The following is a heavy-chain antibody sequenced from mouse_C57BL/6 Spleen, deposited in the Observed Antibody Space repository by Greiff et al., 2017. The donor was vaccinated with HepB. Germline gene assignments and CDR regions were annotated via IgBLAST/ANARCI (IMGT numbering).Heavy chain of an antibody. D-gene: IGHD2-5*01. J-gene: IGHJ4*01. CDR3: ARMGNYSNYDAMDY. CDR1: GYTFTSYW. V-gene: IGHV1-52*01. CDR2: IDPSDSET. Sequence: QVQLQQPGAELVRPGSSVKLSCKASGYTFTSYWVHWVKQRPIQGLEWIGNIDPSDSETHYNQKFKDKATLTVDKSSSTAYMQLSSLTSEDSAVYYCARMGNYSNYDAMDYWGQGTSVTVSS.